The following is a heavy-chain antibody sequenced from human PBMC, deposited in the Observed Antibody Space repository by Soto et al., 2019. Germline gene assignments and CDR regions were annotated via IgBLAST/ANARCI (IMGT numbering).Heavy chain of an antibody. CDR2: IYYSGST. CDR3: ARGEVVVAATPSWFDP. CDR1: GGSISSYY. J-gene: IGHJ5*02. D-gene: IGHD2-15*01. V-gene: IGHV4-59*08. Sequence: SETLSLTCTVSGGSISSYYWSWIRQPPGKGLEWIGYIYYSGSTNYNPSLKSRVTISVDTSKNQFSLKLSSVTAADTAVYYCARGEVVVAATPSWFDPWGQGTLVTVSS.